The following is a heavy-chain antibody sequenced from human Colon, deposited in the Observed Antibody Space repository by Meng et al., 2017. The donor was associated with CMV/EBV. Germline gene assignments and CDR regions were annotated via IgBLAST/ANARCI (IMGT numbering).Heavy chain of an antibody. D-gene: IGHD4/OR15-4a*01. J-gene: IGHJ4*02. V-gene: IGHV1-8*01. Sequence: QVQLVQSGAERKRPGAAVKVSCQASGYTFTSYDINWVRQTPGQGLEWVGWMNPRSGDTDYARKFQGRVTMTRDTSLGTAYLELRSLTSEDTAIYYCARLTSGGYWGQGTLVTVSS. CDR1: GYTFTSYD. CDR3: ARLTSGGY. CDR2: MNPRSGDT.